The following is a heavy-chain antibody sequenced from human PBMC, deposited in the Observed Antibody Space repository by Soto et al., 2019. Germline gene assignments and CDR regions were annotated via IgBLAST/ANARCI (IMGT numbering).Heavy chain of an antibody. CDR1: GSRFSNYV. J-gene: IGHJ4*02. Sequence: QVQLVQSGAEVKTPGSSLKVSCTVSGSRFSNYVISWVRQAPGHGLEWLGRIIPIFNSTQYAQRFQGRVTITADKSTSTASLELSSLRSDDTAVYYCAREGRGKKAGYNGLVSLGYWGQGTLVTVSS. D-gene: IGHD2-2*02. CDR2: IIPIFNST. CDR3: AREGRGKKAGYNGLVSLGY. V-gene: IGHV1-69*06.